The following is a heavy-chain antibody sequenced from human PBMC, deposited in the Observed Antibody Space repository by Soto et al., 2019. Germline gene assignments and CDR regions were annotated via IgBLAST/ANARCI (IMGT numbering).Heavy chain of an antibody. CDR1: GYTFTSYD. J-gene: IGHJ6*03. CDR2: MNPNSGNT. V-gene: IGHV1-8*01. CDR3: ARVPAVTTRPYYYYYMDV. Sequence: ASVKVSCKASGYTFTSYDINWVRQATGQGLEWMGWMNPNSGNTGYAQKFQGRVTMTRNTSISTAYMELSSLRSEDTAVYYCARVPAVTTRPYYYYYMDVWGKGTTVTVSS. D-gene: IGHD4-4*01.